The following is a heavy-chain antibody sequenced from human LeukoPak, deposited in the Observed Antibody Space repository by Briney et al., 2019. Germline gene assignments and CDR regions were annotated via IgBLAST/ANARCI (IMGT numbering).Heavy chain of an antibody. Sequence: GGSLRLSCAAYGFTFDDYVMHWVRQAPGKGLEWVSGISWNSGSIGYADSVKGRFTISRDNAKNSLYLQMNSLRAEDTALYYCATSQGVTTDFDYWGQGALVTVSS. CDR2: ISWNSGSI. D-gene: IGHD4-17*01. CDR1: GFTFDDYV. CDR3: ATSQGVTTDFDY. J-gene: IGHJ4*02. V-gene: IGHV3-9*01.